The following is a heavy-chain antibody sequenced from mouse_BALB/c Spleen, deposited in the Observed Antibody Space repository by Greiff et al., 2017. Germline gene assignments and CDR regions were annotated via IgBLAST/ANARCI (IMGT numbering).Heavy chain of an antibody. CDR1: GFTFSSYG. V-gene: IGHV5-6-3*01. CDR2: INSNGGST. Sequence: EVHLVESGGGLVQPGGSLKLSCAASGFTFSSYGMSWVRQTPDKRLELVATINSNGGSTYYPDSVKGRFTISRDNAKNTLYLQMSSLHSEDTAMYYCARASYRYYAMDYWGQGTSVTVSS. D-gene: IGHD6-5*01. J-gene: IGHJ4*01. CDR3: ARASYRYYAMDY.